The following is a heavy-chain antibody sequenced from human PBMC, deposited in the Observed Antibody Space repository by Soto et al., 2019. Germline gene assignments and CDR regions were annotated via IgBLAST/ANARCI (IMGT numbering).Heavy chain of an antibody. CDR1: GGSVSSFY. J-gene: IGHJ4*02. CDR2: MHYSGST. Sequence: SETLSLTCTVSGGSVSSFYWSWIRQPPGKGLEWIGYMHYSGSTNYNPSLKSRVTISIDTAKNHFSLKLNSVTAADTAVYFCARHQTAVVADFDYWGQGTLVTVSS. V-gene: IGHV4-59*08. D-gene: IGHD3-22*01. CDR3: ARHQTAVVADFDY.